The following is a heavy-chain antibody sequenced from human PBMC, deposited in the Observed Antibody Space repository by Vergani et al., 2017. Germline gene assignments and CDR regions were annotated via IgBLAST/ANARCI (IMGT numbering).Heavy chain of an antibody. Sequence: QVQVQQWGAGLLKPSETLFLTCAVYGGSFSAYHWTWIRQSPGKGLEWIGDINHSGSTNYNPSLKSRVTISLDTSKRQFSLKLRSVTAADTAVYYCARVTRFSXPHNYYYYYYMDVWGRGTTVTVSS. CDR3: ARVTRFSXPHNYYYYYYMDV. J-gene: IGHJ6*03. V-gene: IGHV4-34*01. CDR1: GGSFSAYH. D-gene: IGHD1/OR15-1a*01. CDR2: INHSGST.